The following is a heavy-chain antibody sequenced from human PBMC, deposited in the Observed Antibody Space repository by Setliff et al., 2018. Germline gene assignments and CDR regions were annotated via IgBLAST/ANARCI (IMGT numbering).Heavy chain of an antibody. Sequence: SETLSLTCAVYGDSFSGYFWTWIRQPPGKGLEWIGDIDQSGSTTYNPSLKSRLTISVDTSKNQFSLSLSSVTAADTAVYYCAGGAFGSRWYVRPGVDPWGQGTLVT. CDR3: AGGAFGSRWYVRPGVDP. CDR2: IDQSGST. J-gene: IGHJ5*02. V-gene: IGHV4-34*01. D-gene: IGHD6-13*01. CDR1: GDSFSGYF.